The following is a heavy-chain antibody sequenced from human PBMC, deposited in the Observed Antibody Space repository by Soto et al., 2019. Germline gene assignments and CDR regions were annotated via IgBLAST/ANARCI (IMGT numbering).Heavy chain of an antibody. CDR1: GGSIRSSSYY. Sequence: SETLSLTCHASGGSIRSSSYYWGWIRQPPVKGLEWIGSIYSSGSTYYNPSLKSRVTISVDTSKNQFSLKLSSVTAAETAVYYCACSGSYRGWFDPWGQGTLVTASS. D-gene: IGHD3-10*02. J-gene: IGHJ5*02. CDR3: ACSGSYRGWFDP. CDR2: IYSSGST. V-gene: IGHV4-39*07.